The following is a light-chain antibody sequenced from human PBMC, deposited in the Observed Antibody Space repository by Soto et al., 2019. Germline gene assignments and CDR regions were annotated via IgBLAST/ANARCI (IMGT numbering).Light chain of an antibody. V-gene: IGLV2-23*02. CDR1: SSDVGSYNL. Sequence: QSALTQPASVSGSPGQSITISCTGTSSDVGSYNLVSWYQQHPGKAPKLMIYEVSKRPSGVSNRFSGSKSGNTASLTISGHQAEDEADYYCCSYAGSSTSYVFGTGTKVTVL. CDR2: EVS. CDR3: CSYAGSSTSYV. J-gene: IGLJ1*01.